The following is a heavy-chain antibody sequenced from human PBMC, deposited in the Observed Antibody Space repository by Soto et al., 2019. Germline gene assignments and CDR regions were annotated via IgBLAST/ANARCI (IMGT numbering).Heavy chain of an antibody. Sequence: ESLKISCKGSGYSFTSYWISWVRQMPGKGLEWMGRIDPSDSYTNYSPSFQGHVTISADKSISTAYLQWSSLKASDTAMYYCASHLYSSSYNGGMYYYYGMDVWGQGTTVTVSS. V-gene: IGHV5-10-1*01. J-gene: IGHJ6*02. CDR1: GYSFTSYW. CDR2: IDPSDSYT. D-gene: IGHD6-13*01. CDR3: ASHLYSSSYNGGMYYYYGMDV.